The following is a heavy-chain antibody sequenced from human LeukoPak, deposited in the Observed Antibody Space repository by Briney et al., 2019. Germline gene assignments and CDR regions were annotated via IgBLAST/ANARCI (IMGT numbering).Heavy chain of an antibody. J-gene: IGHJ4*02. CDR1: GFTFCAHA. CDR3: ARAADSSGWYYFDS. D-gene: IGHD6-19*01. Sequence: GGSLRLSCAASGFTFCAHAMHWVRQAPGKGLEWVAVISHDGRNKYNAASVEGRFTISRDKSKSTLYLQMNSLRIENTAVYYCARAADSSGWYYFDSWGQGTLAIVSS. V-gene: IGHV3-30*01. CDR2: ISHDGRNK.